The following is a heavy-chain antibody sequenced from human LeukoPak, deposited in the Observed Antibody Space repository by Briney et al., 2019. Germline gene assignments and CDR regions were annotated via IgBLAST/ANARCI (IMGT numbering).Heavy chain of an antibody. CDR2: MNPNSGNT. J-gene: IGHJ3*02. V-gene: IGHV1-8*01. CDR3: ARDLYSSGWTDAFDI. Sequence: GASVKVSCKASGYTFTSYDINWVRQATGQGLEWMGWMNPNSGNTGYAQKFQGRVSMTRDTSINTASMELSRLTSDDTAVYYCARDLYSSGWTDAFDIWGQGTMVTVSS. D-gene: IGHD6-19*01. CDR1: GYTFTSYD.